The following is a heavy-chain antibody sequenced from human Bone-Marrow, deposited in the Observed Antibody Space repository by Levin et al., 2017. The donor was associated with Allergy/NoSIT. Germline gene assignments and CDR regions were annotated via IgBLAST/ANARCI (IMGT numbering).Heavy chain of an antibody. V-gene: IGHV3-21*01. CDR2: ISSSSSYI. CDR1: GFTFSSYS. Sequence: GESLKISCAASGFTFSSYSMNWVRQAPGKGLEWVSSISSSSSYIYYADSVKGRFTISRDNAKNSLYLQMNSLRAEDTAVYYCARGINYDSSGYYPPYYYYYGMDVWGQGTTVTVSS. CDR3: ARGINYDSSGYYPPYYYYYGMDV. J-gene: IGHJ6*02. D-gene: IGHD3-22*01.